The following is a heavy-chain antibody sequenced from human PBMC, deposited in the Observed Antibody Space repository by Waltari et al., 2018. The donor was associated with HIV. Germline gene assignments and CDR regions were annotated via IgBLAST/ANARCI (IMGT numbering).Heavy chain of an antibody. J-gene: IGHJ6*02. CDR3: ARAPPYYYGMDV. Sequence: EVQLVESGGGLVQPGGSLRLSCAASGFTFSSYDMPWVRQATGKGLEWVSAIGTAGDTYYPGSVKGRFTISRENAKNSLYLQMNSLRAGDTAVYYCARAPPYYYGMDVWGQGTTVTVSS. CDR2: IGTAGDT. CDR1: GFTFSSYD. V-gene: IGHV3-13*01.